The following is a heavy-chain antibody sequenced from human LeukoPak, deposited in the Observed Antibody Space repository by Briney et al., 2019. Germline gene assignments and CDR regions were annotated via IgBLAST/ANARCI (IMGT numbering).Heavy chain of an antibody. CDR1: GFTFTSAW. D-gene: IGHD3-16*02. V-gene: IGHV3-15*01. Sequence: GGSLRLSCAASGFTFTSAWMSWVRQSPGKGLEWVGRIKSKADGETIDYAAPVKGRFTISRDDSTKTLYLLMNSLETDDTAVYFCITDIPGGGYPLDFWGRGTLVTVSS. CDR2: IKSKADGETI. CDR3: ITDIPGGGYPLDF. J-gene: IGHJ4*02.